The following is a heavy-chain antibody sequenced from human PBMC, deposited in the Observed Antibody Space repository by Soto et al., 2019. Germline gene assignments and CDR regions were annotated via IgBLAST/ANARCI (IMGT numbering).Heavy chain of an antibody. V-gene: IGHV1-24*01. CDR3: ATRQAAILYSGYDRRFDFDY. CDR2: FDPEDGET. J-gene: IGHJ4*02. Sequence: ASVKVSCKVSGYTLTELSMHWVRQAPGKGLEWMGGFDPEDGETIYAQKFQGRVTMTEDTSTDTAYMELSSLRSEDTAVYYCATRQAAILYSGYDRRFDFDYWGQGTLVTVSS. CDR1: GYTLTELS. D-gene: IGHD5-12*01.